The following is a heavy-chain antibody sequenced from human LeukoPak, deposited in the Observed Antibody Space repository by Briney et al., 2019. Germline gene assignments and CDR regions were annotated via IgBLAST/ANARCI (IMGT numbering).Heavy chain of an antibody. CDR2: IFYSGSS. Sequence: SETLSLTCTVSGDSLNSYYWSWIRQPPGEGLQWIRYIFYSGSSNYNASLKSRVDISVDTSKNQVSLKLTSVSAADTAVNYCAGRAARFFDYWGQGILVTVSS. J-gene: IGHJ4*02. CDR3: AGRAARFFDY. CDR1: GDSLNSYY. D-gene: IGHD6-25*01. V-gene: IGHV4-59*01.